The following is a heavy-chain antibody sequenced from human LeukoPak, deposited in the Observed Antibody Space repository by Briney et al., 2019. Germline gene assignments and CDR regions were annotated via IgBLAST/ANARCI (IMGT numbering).Heavy chain of an antibody. J-gene: IGHJ6*02. Sequence: PGRSLRLSCTGSGFTFSSYAMHWVRQAPGKGLEWVAVTSYDGGNKYYADSVKGRFTISRDNSKKTLHLQMNSLRAEDTAVYYCARGSPYYDILTGYYQPLIFSGMDVWGQGTTVTVSS. D-gene: IGHD3-9*01. CDR1: GFTFSSYA. CDR2: TSYDGGNK. CDR3: ARGSPYYDILTGYYQPLIFSGMDV. V-gene: IGHV3-30-3*01.